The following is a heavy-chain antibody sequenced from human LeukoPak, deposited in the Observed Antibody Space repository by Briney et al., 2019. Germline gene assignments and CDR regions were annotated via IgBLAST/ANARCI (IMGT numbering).Heavy chain of an antibody. D-gene: IGHD6-13*01. CDR3: TTNAAALDY. CDR1: GYTFTGYY. Sequence: GASVKVSCKASGYTFTGYYMHWVRQAPGQGLEWMGWINPNSGGTNYAQKFQGRVVMTRDTSISTAYVELTRLTSDDTAVYYCTTNAAALDYWGQGTLVTVSS. V-gene: IGHV1-2*02. J-gene: IGHJ4*02. CDR2: INPNSGGT.